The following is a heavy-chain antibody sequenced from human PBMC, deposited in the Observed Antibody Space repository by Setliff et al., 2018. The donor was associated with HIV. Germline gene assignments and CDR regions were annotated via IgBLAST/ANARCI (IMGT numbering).Heavy chain of an antibody. CDR2: IEPSSGGT. Sequence: ASVKVSCKASGYTFTAYYIHWVRQAPGHGLQLMGRIEPSSGGTNYIQKFQGRVTITRDTSIYTVYMELTGLTSDDTAVYYCARQDHSSVNSGSLYAFDVWGQGTMVTVTS. CDR3: ARQDHSSVNSGSLYAFDV. V-gene: IGHV1-2*06. D-gene: IGHD3-22*01. J-gene: IGHJ3*01. CDR1: GYTFTAYY.